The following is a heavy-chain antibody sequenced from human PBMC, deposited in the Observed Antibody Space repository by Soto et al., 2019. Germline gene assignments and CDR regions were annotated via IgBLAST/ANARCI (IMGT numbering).Heavy chain of an antibody. Sequence: QVQLQESGPGLVKPSETLSLTCTVSGGSISSYYWSWIRQPPGKGLEWIGYIYYSGSTNYNPSLKSRVTISVDTCKNQFSLKLSSVTAAYTAVYYCARSDGRYWGQGTLVTVSS. V-gene: IGHV4-59*01. CDR3: ARSDGRY. CDR2: IYYSGST. J-gene: IGHJ4*02. CDR1: GGSISSYY.